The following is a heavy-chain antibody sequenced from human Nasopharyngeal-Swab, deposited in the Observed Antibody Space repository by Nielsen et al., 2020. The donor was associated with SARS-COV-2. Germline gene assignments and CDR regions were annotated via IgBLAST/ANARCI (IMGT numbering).Heavy chain of an antibody. CDR1: GFTFSSYP. V-gene: IGHV3-30*14. J-gene: IGHJ5*02. Sequence: GESLKISCAVSGFTFSSYPMHWVRQAPGKALEWVAVITPEGAPHAYADSVKDRFTISRDNSKNILYLQMNSLRPDDMGVYYCAREGGSSGRAGWIDPWGQGTLITVSS. D-gene: IGHD6-19*01. CDR2: ITPEGAPH. CDR3: AREGGSSGRAGWIDP.